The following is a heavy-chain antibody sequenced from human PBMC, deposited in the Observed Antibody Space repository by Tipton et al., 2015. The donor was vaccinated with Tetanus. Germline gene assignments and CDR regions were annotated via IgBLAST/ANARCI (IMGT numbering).Heavy chain of an antibody. V-gene: IGHV4-59*01. CDR2: IYFNGST. CDR3: ARGDGSTLHY. D-gene: IGHD5-24*01. Sequence: TLSLTCTVSGGSISSYYWSWIRQPPGKGLEWIGYIYFNGSTNYNPSLKSRVTMSVDTSKNQFSLNLSSVTAADTAVYYCARGDGSTLHYWGQGTLVTVSS. CDR1: GGSISSYY. J-gene: IGHJ4*02.